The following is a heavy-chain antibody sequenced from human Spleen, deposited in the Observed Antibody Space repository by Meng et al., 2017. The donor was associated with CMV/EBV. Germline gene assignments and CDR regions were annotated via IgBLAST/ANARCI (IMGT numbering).Heavy chain of an antibody. CDR2: ISWNSGSI. J-gene: IGHJ4*02. CDR1: GFTFDDYA. CDR3: AKASAGRKGFDY. V-gene: IGHV3-9*01. D-gene: IGHD6-13*01. Sequence: SLKISCTASGFTFDDYAMHWVRQAPGKGLEWVSGISWNSGSIGYADSVKGRFTISRDNAKNSLYLQMNSLRAEDTALYYCAKASAGRKGFDYWGQGTLVTVSS.